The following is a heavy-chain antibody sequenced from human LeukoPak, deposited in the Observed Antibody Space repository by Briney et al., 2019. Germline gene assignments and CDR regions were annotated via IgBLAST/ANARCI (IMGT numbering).Heavy chain of an antibody. CDR2: IYYSGST. D-gene: IGHD6-13*01. Sequence: SETLSPNCTVSGGSISSSNYYWDWIRQPPGKGLEWIGSIYYSGSTYYNPSLKSRVTISVDTSKNQFSLKLSSVTAADTAVYYCARRTAAGRGDWGQGTLVAVSS. CDR3: ARRTAAGRGD. V-gene: IGHV4-39*01. CDR1: GGSISSSNYY. J-gene: IGHJ4*02.